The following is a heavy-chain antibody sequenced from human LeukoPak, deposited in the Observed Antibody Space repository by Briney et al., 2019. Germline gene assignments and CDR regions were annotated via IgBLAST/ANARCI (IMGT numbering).Heavy chain of an antibody. CDR2: ISSNSSYI. J-gene: IGHJ3*02. CDR3: ARAFYSSPGAFDI. CDR1: GFTLSSYS. D-gene: IGHD6-13*01. Sequence: GGSLRLSCAASGFTLSSYSMNWVRQAPGKGLEWVSSISSNSSYIYYAHSVKGRFTIPRDNAKNSLYLQMNSLTAEDTAVYYCARAFYSSPGAFDIWGEGTMVTVSS. V-gene: IGHV3-21*01.